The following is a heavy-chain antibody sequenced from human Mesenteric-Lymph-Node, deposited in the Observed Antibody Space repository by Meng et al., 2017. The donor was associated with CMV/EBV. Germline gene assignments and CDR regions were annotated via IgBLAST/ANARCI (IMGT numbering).Heavy chain of an antibody. CDR2: ISAYNGNT. CDR1: GYTFTSYG. CDR3: ARDGGYSGSYDFDY. Sequence: SGYTFTSYGISWVRQAPGQGLEWMGWISAYNGNTNYAQKLQGRVTMTTDTSTSTAYMELRSLRSDDTAVYYCARDGGYSGSYDFDYWGQGTLVTVSS. D-gene: IGHD1-26*01. V-gene: IGHV1-18*04. J-gene: IGHJ4*02.